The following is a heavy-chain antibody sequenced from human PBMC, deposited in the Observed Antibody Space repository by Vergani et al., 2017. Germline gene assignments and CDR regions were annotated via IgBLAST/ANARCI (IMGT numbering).Heavy chain of an antibody. V-gene: IGHV4-61*02. Sequence: QVQLQESGPGLVKPSQTLSLTCTVSGGSISSGSYYWSWIRQPAGKGLEWIGRIYTSGSTNYNPSLKSRVTMSVDTSKNQFSLKLSSVTAADTAVYYCARDTVANYYYYYMDVWGKXP. CDR3: ARDTVANYYYYYMDV. J-gene: IGHJ6*03. CDR1: GGSISSGSYY. D-gene: IGHD4-11*01. CDR2: IYTSGST.